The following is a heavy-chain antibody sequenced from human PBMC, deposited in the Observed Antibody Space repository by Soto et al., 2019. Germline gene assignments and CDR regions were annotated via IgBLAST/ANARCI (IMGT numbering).Heavy chain of an antibody. CDR3: AKDHKPGPPGTHAFDI. Sequence: GGSLRLSCAASGFTFDDYAMHWVRQAPGKGLEWVSGISWNSGSIGYADSVKGRFTISRDNAKNSLYLQMNSLRAEDTALYYCAKDHKPGPPGTHAFDIWGQGTMVTVSS. CDR2: ISWNSGSI. CDR1: GFTFDDYA. D-gene: IGHD6-13*01. V-gene: IGHV3-9*01. J-gene: IGHJ3*02.